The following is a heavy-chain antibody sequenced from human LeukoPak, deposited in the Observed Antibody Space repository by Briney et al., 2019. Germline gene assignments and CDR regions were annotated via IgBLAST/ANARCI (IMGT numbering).Heavy chain of an antibody. J-gene: IGHJ4*02. D-gene: IGHD6-19*01. CDR3: ARGSRAVAVPLRD. Sequence: GGSLRLSCAASGFTFSSYSMNWVRQAPGKGLEWVSSISSSSSYIYYADSVKGRFTISRDNAKNSLYLQMNSLRAEDTAVYYCARGSRAVAVPLRDWGQGTLVTVSS. V-gene: IGHV3-21*01. CDR1: GFTFSSYS. CDR2: ISSSSSYI.